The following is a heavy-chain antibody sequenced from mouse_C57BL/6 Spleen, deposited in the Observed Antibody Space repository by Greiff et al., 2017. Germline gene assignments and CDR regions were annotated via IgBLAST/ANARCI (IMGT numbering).Heavy chain of an antibody. CDR2: ISYDGSN. D-gene: IGHD1-3*01. CDR3: AMGYTIDY. Sequence: EVQLVESGPGLVKPSQSLSLTCSVTGYSITSGYYWNWIRQFPGNKLEWMGYISYDGSNNYNPSLKNRISITRDTSKNQFFLKLNSVTTEDTATYYCAMGYTIDYWGQGTTLTVSS. V-gene: IGHV3-6*01. J-gene: IGHJ2*01. CDR1: GYSITSGYY.